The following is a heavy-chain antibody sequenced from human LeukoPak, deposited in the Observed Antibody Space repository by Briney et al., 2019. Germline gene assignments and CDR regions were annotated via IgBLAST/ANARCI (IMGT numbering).Heavy chain of an antibody. Sequence: GRSLRLSCAASGFTFSSYAMSWVRQAPGKGLEWVSAISGSGGSTYYADSVKGRFTISRDNSKNTLYLQMNSLRAEDTAVYYCAKDRHDYVWGSYRYGDYFDYWGQGTLVTVSS. CDR3: AKDRHDYVWGSYRYGDYFDY. D-gene: IGHD3-16*02. CDR2: ISGSGGST. J-gene: IGHJ4*02. CDR1: GFTFSSYA. V-gene: IGHV3-23*01.